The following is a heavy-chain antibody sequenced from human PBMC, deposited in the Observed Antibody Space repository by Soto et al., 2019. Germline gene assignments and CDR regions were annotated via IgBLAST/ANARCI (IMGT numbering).Heavy chain of an antibody. D-gene: IGHD3-9*01. Sequence: GASVKVSCKASGYTFTSYGISWVRQAPGQGLEWMGWISAYNGNTNYAQKLQGRVTMTTDTSTSTAYMELRSLRSDDTAVYYCARDTRYFDYWIARPLHAYSVDPWGQGTLVTVSS. J-gene: IGHJ5*02. CDR1: GYTFTSYG. CDR3: ARDTRYFDYWIARPLHAYSVDP. V-gene: IGHV1-18*01. CDR2: ISAYNGNT.